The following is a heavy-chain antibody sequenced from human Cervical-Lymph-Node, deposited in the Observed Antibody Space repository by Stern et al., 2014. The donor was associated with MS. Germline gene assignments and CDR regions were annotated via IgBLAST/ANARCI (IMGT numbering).Heavy chain of an antibody. CDR2: IFSNDEK. Sequence: EESGPVLVKPTETLTLTCTVSGFSLSNARMGVSWIRQPPGKALEWLAHIFSNDEKSYSTSLKSRLTISKDTSKSQVVLTMTNMDPVDTATYYCARLEMATITPWYFDLWGRGTLVTVSS. V-gene: IGHV2-26*01. D-gene: IGHD5-24*01. CDR1: GFSLSNARMG. CDR3: ARLEMATITPWYFDL. J-gene: IGHJ2*01.